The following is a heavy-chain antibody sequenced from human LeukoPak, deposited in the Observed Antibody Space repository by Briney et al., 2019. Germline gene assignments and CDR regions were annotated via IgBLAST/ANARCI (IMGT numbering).Heavy chain of an antibody. Sequence: ASVKVSCKASGYIFTSYGISWVRQAPGQGLEWMGWISAYNGDTNYAQKFQGRVTMTTDTSTSTAYMELRSLRSDDTAVYYCARDSSGGWYERYFKHWGQGTLVTVSS. V-gene: IGHV1-18*01. CDR3: ARDSSGGWYERYFKH. D-gene: IGHD6-19*01. J-gene: IGHJ1*01. CDR1: GYIFTSYG. CDR2: ISAYNGDT.